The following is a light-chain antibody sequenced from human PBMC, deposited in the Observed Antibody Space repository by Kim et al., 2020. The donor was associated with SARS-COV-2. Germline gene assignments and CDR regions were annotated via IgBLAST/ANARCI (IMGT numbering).Light chain of an antibody. CDR1: SSNNGNND. V-gene: IGLV1-51*01. CDR3: GTWDSSLSAGEV. CDR2: DNN. Sequence: KVTISCSGSSSNNGNNDVSWYQQLPGTAPKLLIYDNNKRPSGIPDRFSGSKSGTSATLGITGLQTGDEADYYCGTWDSSLSAGEVFGGGTKLTVL. J-gene: IGLJ3*02.